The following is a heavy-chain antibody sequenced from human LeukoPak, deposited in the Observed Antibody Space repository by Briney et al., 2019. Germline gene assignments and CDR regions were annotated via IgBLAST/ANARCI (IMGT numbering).Heavy chain of an antibody. V-gene: IGHV3-48*01. Sequence: PRGSLRLSCAASGFTFSSYAMSWVRQAPGKGLEWVSYISSSSTIYYADSVKGRFTISRDNAKNSLFLQMNSLRAEDTAVYYCARDSPPDYWGQGTLVTVSS. CDR1: GFTFSSYA. J-gene: IGHJ4*02. CDR3: ARDSPPDY. CDR2: ISSSSTI.